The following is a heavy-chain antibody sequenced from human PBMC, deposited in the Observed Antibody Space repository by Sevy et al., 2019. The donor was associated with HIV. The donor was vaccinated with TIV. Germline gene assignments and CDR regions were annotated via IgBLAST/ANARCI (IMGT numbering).Heavy chain of an antibody. V-gene: IGHV4-59*08. CDR2: IYYNGHI. CDR3: AGENAWGRCYS. CDR1: GGSITSLY. D-gene: IGHD1-26*01. Sequence: PETLSLTCTVSGGSITSLYWNWIRQPPGKGLEWIANIYYNGHINYNPSLKSRVTLSLDTSKNQFSLRLSSVTAADTAMYYCAGENAWGRCYSWGQGTLVTVSS. J-gene: IGHJ4*02.